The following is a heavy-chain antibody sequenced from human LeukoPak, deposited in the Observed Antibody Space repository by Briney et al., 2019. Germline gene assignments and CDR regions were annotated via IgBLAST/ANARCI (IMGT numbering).Heavy chain of an antibody. CDR3: ARVLGYCSSTSCLYYYYYYMDV. CDR1: GFTFSSYW. V-gene: IGHV3-7*01. Sequence: GGSLRLSCAASGFTFSSYWMSWVRQAPGKGLEWVANIKQDGSEKYYVDSVKGRFTISRDNAKNSLYLQMNSLRAEDTAVYYCARVLGYCSSTSCLYYYYYYMDVWGKETTVTVSS. CDR2: IKQDGSEK. D-gene: IGHD2-2*01. J-gene: IGHJ6*03.